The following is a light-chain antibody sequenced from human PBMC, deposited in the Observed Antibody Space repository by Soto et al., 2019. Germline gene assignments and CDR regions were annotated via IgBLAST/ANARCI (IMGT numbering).Light chain of an antibody. V-gene: IGKV3-20*01. J-gene: IGKJ1*01. CDR3: QQYGSSPRT. CDR1: QSVSSK. CDR2: GVS. Sequence: EIVMTQSPATLSVSPVARATLSGRASQSVSSKLAWFQQKPGQAPSLLIYGVSTRATGIPDRFSGSGSGTDFTLTIGRLDPEDFAVYYCQQYGSSPRTFGQGTKVDIK.